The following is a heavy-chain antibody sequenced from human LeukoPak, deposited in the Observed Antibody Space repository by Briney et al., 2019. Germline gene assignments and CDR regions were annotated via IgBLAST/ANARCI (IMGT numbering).Heavy chain of an antibody. CDR2: INHSGST. D-gene: IGHD3-10*01. CDR3: AKLYGSGSYYLPPNWFDP. V-gene: IGHV4-34*01. J-gene: IGHJ5*02. CDR1: GGSFSGYY. Sequence: SETLSLTCAVYGGSFSGYYWSWIRQPPGKGLERIGEINHSGSTNYNPSLKSRVTISVDTSKNQFSLKLSSVTAADTAVYYCAKLYGSGSYYLPPNWFDPWGQGTLVTVSS.